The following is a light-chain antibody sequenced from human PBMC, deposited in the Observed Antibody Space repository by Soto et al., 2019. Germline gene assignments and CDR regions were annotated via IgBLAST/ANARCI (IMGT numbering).Light chain of an antibody. CDR3: QQYNSYSPLT. V-gene: IGKV1-5*03. J-gene: IGKJ4*01. Sequence: DIQMTQSPSTLSASVGDRVTITCRASQSISSWLAWYQQKPGKAPKLLIYKASSLESGDPSRFSVSGSGKEFTLTISSRQPDDFATYYCQQYNSYSPLTFGGGTKVEIK. CDR2: KAS. CDR1: QSISSW.